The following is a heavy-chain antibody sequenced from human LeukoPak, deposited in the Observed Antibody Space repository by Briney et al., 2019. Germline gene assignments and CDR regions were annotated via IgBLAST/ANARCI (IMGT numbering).Heavy chain of an antibody. V-gene: IGHV5-51*01. CDR3: ASRNSASYWYFDI. J-gene: IGHJ2*01. CDR1: GYNFRSSW. CDR2: IFPADSST. D-gene: IGHD3-16*01. Sequence: GESLKISCQGSGYNFRSSWVAWVRQPPGKGLEWMGIIFPADSSTRYSPSFQGQVTISADKSISTAYLHWSSLKASDSALYYCASRNSASYWYFDIWGRGTRVTVSS.